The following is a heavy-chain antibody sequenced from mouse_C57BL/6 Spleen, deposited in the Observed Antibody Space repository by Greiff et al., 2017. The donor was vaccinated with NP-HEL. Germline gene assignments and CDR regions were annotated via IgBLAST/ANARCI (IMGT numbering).Heavy chain of an antibody. Sequence: VQLQQSDAELVKPGASVKISCKVSGYTFTDHTIHWMKQRPEQGLEWIGYIYPRDGSTKYNEKFKGKATLTADKSSSTAYMQLNSLTSEDSAVYFCAREGDSSGYVYYAMDYWGQGTSVTVSS. J-gene: IGHJ4*01. D-gene: IGHD3-2*02. CDR3: AREGDSSGYVYYAMDY. CDR2: IYPRDGST. CDR1: GYTFTDHT. V-gene: IGHV1-78*01.